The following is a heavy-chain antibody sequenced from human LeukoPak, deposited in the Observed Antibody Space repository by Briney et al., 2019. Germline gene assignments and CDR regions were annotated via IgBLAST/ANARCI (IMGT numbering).Heavy chain of an antibody. Sequence: ASVKVSCKASGYTFTSYGISWVRQAPGQGLEWMGWISAYNGNTNYAQKLQGRVTMTIDTSTSTAYMELRSLRSDDTAVYYCARDATVVTPGSAFDIRGQGTMVTVSS. J-gene: IGHJ3*02. CDR2: ISAYNGNT. CDR1: GYTFTSYG. V-gene: IGHV1-18*01. D-gene: IGHD4-23*01. CDR3: ARDATVVTPGSAFDI.